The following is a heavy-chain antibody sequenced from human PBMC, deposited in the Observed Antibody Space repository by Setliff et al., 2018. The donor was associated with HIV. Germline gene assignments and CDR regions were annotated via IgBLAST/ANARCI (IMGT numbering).Heavy chain of an antibody. Sequence: GGSLRLSCEASGFSLINYGMSWVRQAPGRGLEWVSYIPISETDTYYAGSVKGRFSMSRDSAKNSLYLQMNRLRVEDSAVYYCAIDKSGPGDQVEYWGQGTQVTVSS. CDR1: GFSLINYG. D-gene: IGHD7-27*01. V-gene: IGHV3-48*03. CDR3: AIDKSGPGDQVEY. CDR2: IPISETDT. J-gene: IGHJ4*02.